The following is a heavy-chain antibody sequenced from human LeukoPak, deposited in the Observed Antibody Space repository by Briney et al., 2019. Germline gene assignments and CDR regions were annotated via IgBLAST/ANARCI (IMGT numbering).Heavy chain of an antibody. CDR3: ARDPGSGYEEHFDY. J-gene: IGHJ4*02. Sequence: GGSLRLSCAASGFIFSDYYMSWIRQAPGKGLEWVSYISSSGSTMYYTDSVKGRFTISRDNDSLYLQMNSLRAEDTAVYYCARDPGSGYEEHFDYWGQGTLVTVSP. CDR2: ISSSGSTM. D-gene: IGHD5-12*01. V-gene: IGHV3-11*01. CDR1: GFIFSDYY.